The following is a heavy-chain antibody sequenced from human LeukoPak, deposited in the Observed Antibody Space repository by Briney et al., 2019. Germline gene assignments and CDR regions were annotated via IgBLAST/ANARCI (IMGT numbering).Heavy chain of an antibody. CDR2: ISAYNGNT. CDR1: GYTFTNYG. V-gene: IGHV1-18*01. D-gene: IGHD3-9*01. Sequence: ASVKVSCKASGYTFTNYGISWVRQAPGQGLEWMGWISAYNGNTNYAQKLQGRVTMTTDTSTSTAYMELSRLTSDDTALYFCAKGFDILTGSHDVLDIWGQGTMVTVSS. CDR3: AKGFDILTGSHDVLDI. J-gene: IGHJ3*02.